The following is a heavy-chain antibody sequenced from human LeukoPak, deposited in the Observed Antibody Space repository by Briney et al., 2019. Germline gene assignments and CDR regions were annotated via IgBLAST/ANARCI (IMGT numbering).Heavy chain of an antibody. Sequence: SETLSLTCAVYGRFFSGYYWNWILQPPGKGLEWIGEINHSGSTNYNSSLKSRVTISVDTSKNQFSLKLSSVTAADTAVYYCARLRGGSRNLGYYYMDVWGKGTTVTVSS. V-gene: IGHV4-34*01. D-gene: IGHD2-2*01. J-gene: IGHJ6*03. CDR2: INHSGST. CDR1: GRFFSGYY. CDR3: ARLRGGSRNLGYYYMDV.